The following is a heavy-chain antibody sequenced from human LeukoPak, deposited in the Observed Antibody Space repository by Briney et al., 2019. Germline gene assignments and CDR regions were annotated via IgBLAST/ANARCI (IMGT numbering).Heavy chain of an antibody. CDR2: INPSGGST. D-gene: IGHD5-18*01. Sequence: GASVKVSCKASGYTFTNYYIHWVRQAPGQGLEWMAIINPSGGSTRYAKKFQGRVTMTRDMSTSTVYMELSSLRAEDTAVYYCARDSPERGYSYGPLDNYFDYWGQGTLVTVSS. V-gene: IGHV1-46*01. CDR3: ARDSPERGYSYGPLDNYFDY. CDR1: GYTFTNYY. J-gene: IGHJ4*02.